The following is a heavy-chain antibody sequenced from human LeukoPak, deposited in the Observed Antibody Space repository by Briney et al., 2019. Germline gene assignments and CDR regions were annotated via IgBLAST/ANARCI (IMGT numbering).Heavy chain of an antibody. D-gene: IGHD6-13*01. CDR3: AKDGRSSSSWYYYY. CDR1: GFTFSTYA. V-gene: IGHV3-48*01. CDR2: ISTSSSAI. Sequence: GGSLRLSCVASGFTFSTYAMNWVRQAPGKGLEWISYISTSSSAIYYADSVKGRFTISRDNSKNTLYLQMNSLRAEDTAVYYCAKDGRSSSSWYYYYWGQGTLVTVSS. J-gene: IGHJ4*02.